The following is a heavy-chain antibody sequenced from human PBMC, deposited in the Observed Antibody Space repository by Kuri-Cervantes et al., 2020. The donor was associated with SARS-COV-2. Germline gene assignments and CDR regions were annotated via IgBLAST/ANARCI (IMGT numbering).Heavy chain of an antibody. V-gene: IGHV5-51*01. CDR3: ARRWGSRFNWFDP. D-gene: IGHD6-13*01. J-gene: IGHJ5*02. CDR1: GYSFTSYW. CDR2: IYPGDSDT. Sequence: GESLKISCKGSGYSFTSYWIGWVRQMPGKGLEWMGIIYPGDSDTRYSPSFQGQVTISADKSISTAYLQWSSLKASDTALYYGARRWGSRFNWFDPWGQGTLVTVSS.